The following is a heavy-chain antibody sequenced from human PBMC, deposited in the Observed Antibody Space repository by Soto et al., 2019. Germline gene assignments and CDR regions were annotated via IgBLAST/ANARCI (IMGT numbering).Heavy chain of an antibody. CDR2: IYHSGST. CDR3: ARGVEADFWSGNSYGMDV. Sequence: LPLTCAVSGGSISSGGYSWSWIRQPPGKGLEWIGYIYHSGSTYYNPSLKSRVTISVDRSKNQFSLKLSSVTAADTAVYYCARGVEADFWSGNSYGMDVWGQGTTVTVSS. CDR1: GGSISSGGYS. J-gene: IGHJ6*02. D-gene: IGHD3-3*01. V-gene: IGHV4-30-2*01.